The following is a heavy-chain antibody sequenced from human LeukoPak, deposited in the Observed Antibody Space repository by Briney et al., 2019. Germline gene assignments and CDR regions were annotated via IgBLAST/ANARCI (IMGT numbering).Heavy chain of an antibody. J-gene: IGHJ6*03. CDR2: IRYDGSNK. V-gene: IGHV3-30*02. Sequence: GGSLRLSCAASGFTFTSYGMHWVRQAPGKGLEWVAFIRYDGSNKYYADSVKGRFTISRDNSKNTLYLQMNSLRAEDTAVYYCAKKFWSGYYFFGGYYMDVWGKGTTVTVSS. CDR1: GFTFTSYG. CDR3: AKKFWSGYYFFGGYYMDV. D-gene: IGHD3-3*01.